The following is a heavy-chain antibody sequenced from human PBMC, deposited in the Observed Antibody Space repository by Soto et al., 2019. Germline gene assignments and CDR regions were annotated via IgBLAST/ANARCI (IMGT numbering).Heavy chain of an antibody. V-gene: IGHV3-7*04. CDR2: IKQDGSEK. J-gene: IGHJ3*02. CDR3: ARDPYDSGGYAAFDI. Sequence: EVQLVESGGGLVQPGGALRLSCAASGSALSSSWMTWVRQAPGKGLEWVANIKQDGSEKYYVDSVKGRFTISRDNAKNSLYLHMNSLSAEDTAVYYCARDPYDSGGYAAFDIWGQGTMVTVSS. D-gene: IGHD3-22*01. CDR1: GSALSSSW.